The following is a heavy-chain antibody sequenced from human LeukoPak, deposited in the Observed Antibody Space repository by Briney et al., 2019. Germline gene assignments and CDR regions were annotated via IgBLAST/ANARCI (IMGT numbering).Heavy chain of an antibody. J-gene: IGHJ4*02. CDR3: TTDFYDFWTGRGFDY. CDR1: GFTFSNAW. CDR2: IKSKTDGGTT. Sequence: GGSLRLSCAASGFTFSNAWMSWVRQAPGKGLEWVGRIKSKTDGGTTDYDAPVKGRFTISRDDSKNTLYLQMNSLKTEDTAVYYCTTDFYDFWTGRGFDYWGQGTLVTVSS. V-gene: IGHV3-15*01. D-gene: IGHD3-3*01.